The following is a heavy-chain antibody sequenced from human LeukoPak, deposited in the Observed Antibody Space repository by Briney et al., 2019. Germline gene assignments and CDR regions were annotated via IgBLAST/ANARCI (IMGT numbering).Heavy chain of an antibody. V-gene: IGHV1-46*01. CDR3: ARDQVRGGNSPPAYYFDY. Sequence: GASVKVSCKASGYTFTSYYMHWVRQAPGQGLEWMGIINPSGGSTSYAQKFQGRVTMTRDTSTSTVYMELSSLRSEDTAVYYCARDQVRGGNSPPAYYFDYWGQGTLVTVSS. J-gene: IGHJ4*02. D-gene: IGHD4-23*01. CDR1: GYTFTSYY. CDR2: INPSGGST.